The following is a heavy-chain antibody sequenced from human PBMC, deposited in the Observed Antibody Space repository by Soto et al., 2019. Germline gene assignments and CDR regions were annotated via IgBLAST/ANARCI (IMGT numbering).Heavy chain of an antibody. Sequence: QVQLVESGGGLVPPGGSLRLSCAGSGFTFGDSYMSWIRQAPGTGLEWLSYISPGSRYPAYADSVKGRFTISRDNDKRSLYLQMMSLTAEDTAIYYCVRGGGGGLFDPWGQGTMVTVSS. J-gene: IGHJ5*02. CDR2: ISPGSRYP. D-gene: IGHD2-15*01. V-gene: IGHV3-11*06. CDR1: GFTFGDSY. CDR3: VRGGGGGLFDP.